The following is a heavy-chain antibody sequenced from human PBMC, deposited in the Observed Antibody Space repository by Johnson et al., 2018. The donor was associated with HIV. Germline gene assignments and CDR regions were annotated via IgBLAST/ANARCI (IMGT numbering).Heavy chain of an antibody. V-gene: IGHV3-NL1*01. D-gene: IGHD2-15*01. Sequence: QVQLVESGGGLVQPGGSLRLYCAASGFTFRSYGIHWARQAPGKGLEWVAVIYSGGSTYYADSVKGRFTISRDNSTNTLYLQMNSLRAEDTAVYYCARDMCSGGSCYAFDIWGQGTMVTVSS. CDR3: ARDMCSGGSCYAFDI. J-gene: IGHJ3*02. CDR2: IYSGGST. CDR1: GFTFRSYG.